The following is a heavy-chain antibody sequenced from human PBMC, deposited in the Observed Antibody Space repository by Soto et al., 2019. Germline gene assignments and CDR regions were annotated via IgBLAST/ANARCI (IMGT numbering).Heavy chain of an antibody. D-gene: IGHD1-1*01. J-gene: IGHJ4*02. Sequence: QVHLVQSGAEVKKPGASVKVSCKGSGYDFTTYGITWVRQAPGQGLEWMAWISAHNGNTDYAHKLQGRVTVTRDTSTSAAYMALRSLRSDDTAMYYCARGRYGDYWGQGALVTVSS. CDR1: GYDFTTYG. V-gene: IGHV1-18*01. CDR2: ISAHNGNT. CDR3: ARGRYGDY.